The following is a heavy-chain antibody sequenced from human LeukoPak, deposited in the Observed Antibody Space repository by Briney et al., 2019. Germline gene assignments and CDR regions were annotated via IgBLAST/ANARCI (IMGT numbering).Heavy chain of an antibody. V-gene: IGHV4-59*01. CDR3: ARSAVVAANNWFDP. CDR2: IYYSGST. Sequence: SETLSLTCTVSGGSISRYYWSWIRQPPGKGLEWIGYIYYSGSTNYNPSLKSRVTISVDTSKNQFSLKLSSVTAADTAVYYCARSAVVAANNWFDPWGQGTLVTVSS. D-gene: IGHD2-15*01. J-gene: IGHJ5*02. CDR1: GGSISRYY.